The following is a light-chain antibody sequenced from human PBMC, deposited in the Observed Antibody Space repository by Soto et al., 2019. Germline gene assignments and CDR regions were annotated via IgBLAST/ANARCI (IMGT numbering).Light chain of an antibody. CDR1: PSIGTY. V-gene: IGKV1-39*01. CDR3: QQSYSIPIP. CDR2: AAS. J-gene: IGKJ5*01. Sequence: DIQMTQSPSSLSASVGDRVTITCRASPSIGTYLNWYQHKLGQAPKLLIYAASSLQGGVPSRLTGSGSGTDLTLTINSLQPDDFAPYFCQQSYSIPIPFGQRTRLEI.